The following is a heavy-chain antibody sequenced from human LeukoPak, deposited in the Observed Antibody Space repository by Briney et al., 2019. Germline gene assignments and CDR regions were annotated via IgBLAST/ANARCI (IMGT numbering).Heavy chain of an antibody. Sequence: PRASVTVSCKASGGTFSSYAISWVRQAPGQGLEWMGGIIPIFGTVNYAQEFQGRVTITADESTSTAYMELSSLRSEDTAVYYCARAGRYQLLSAFDYWGQGTLVTVSS. D-gene: IGHD2-2*01. CDR3: ARAGRYQLLSAFDY. J-gene: IGHJ4*02. CDR2: IIPIFGTV. V-gene: IGHV1-69*13. CDR1: GGTFSSYA.